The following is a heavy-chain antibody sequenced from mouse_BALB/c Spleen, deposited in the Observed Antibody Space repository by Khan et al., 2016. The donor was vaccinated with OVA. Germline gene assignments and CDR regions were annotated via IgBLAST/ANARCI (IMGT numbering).Heavy chain of an antibody. CDR1: GFSLSRYN. CDR2: IWGGGVT. D-gene: IGHD2-14*01. V-gene: IGHV2-6-4*01. CDR3: ARAYYRYDGYYAMDY. Sequence: QMQLEESGPGLVAPSQSLSITCTVSGFSLSRYNIHWVRQPPGKGLEWLGMIWGGGVTDYNSTLKSRLSISKDNSKRQVFLKMNSLQADDTAMYYCARAYYRYDGYYAMDYWGQGTSVTVAS. J-gene: IGHJ4*01.